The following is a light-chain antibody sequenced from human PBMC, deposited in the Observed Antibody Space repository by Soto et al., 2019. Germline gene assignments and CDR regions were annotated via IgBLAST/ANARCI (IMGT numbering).Light chain of an antibody. CDR1: ISDVGAYNY. CDR2: DVS. J-gene: IGLJ1*01. V-gene: IGLV2-11*01. Sequence: SVLSPPRSVSGSPGQSFTISCTGTISDVGAYNYVSWYQQHPGKAPKFMIYDVSKRPSGVPDRFSGYKSGNTASLTISGLQAEDEADYYCCSYAGTYSYVFGTGTKVTV. CDR3: CSYAGTYSYV.